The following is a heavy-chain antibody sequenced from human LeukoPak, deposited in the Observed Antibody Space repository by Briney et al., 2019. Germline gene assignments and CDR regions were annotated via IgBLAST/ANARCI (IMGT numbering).Heavy chain of an antibody. CDR2: ISSSSSYI. V-gene: IGHV3-21*01. D-gene: IGHD6-13*01. CDR3: ARADRYSSSWYTG. Sequence: GSLRLSCAASGFTFSSYSMNWVRQAPGKGLEWVSSISSSSSYIYYADSVKGRFTISRDNAKNSLYLQMNSLRAEDTAVYYCARADRYSSSWYTGWGQGTLVTVSS. J-gene: IGHJ4*02. CDR1: GFTFSSYS.